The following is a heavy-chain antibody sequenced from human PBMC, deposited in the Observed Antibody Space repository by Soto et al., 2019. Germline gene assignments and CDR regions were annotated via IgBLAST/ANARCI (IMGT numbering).Heavy chain of an antibody. J-gene: IGHJ5*02. CDR1: GYTFSDTA. V-gene: IGHV3-73*02. CDR3: SKYSGSSTIHAA. D-gene: IGHD1-26*01. CDR2: VAAKNENYVT. Sequence: EVQLVESGGGLVQPGGSLKLSCAASGYTFSDTALHWVRQASGKGLEWVARVAAKNENYVTTYAASVQGRFSLSRDDSKNSAYLLMNSLKTEDTAIYYCSKYSGSSTIHAALGQGTLVTVSS.